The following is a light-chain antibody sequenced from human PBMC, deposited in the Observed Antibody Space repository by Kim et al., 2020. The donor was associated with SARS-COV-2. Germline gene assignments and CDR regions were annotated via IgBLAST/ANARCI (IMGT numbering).Light chain of an antibody. J-gene: IGLJ3*02. CDR3: YSAADNLWV. V-gene: IGLV3-27*01. Sequence: SGSPGQTARSTCSGDVLAKKYARWFQQKPGQAPVLVIYKDSERPSGIPERFSGSSSGTTVTLTISGAQVEDEADYYCYSAADNLWVFGGGTQLTVL. CDR1: VLAKKY. CDR2: KDS.